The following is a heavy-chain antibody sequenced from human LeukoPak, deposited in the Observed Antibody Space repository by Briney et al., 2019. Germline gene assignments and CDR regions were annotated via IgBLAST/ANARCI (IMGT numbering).Heavy chain of an antibody. CDR1: GYTFTGYY. CDR3: ARDLVVGATDYDAFDI. Sequence: ASVKVCCKASGYTFTGYYMHWVRQAPGQGLGWMGWINPNSGGTNYAQKFQGRVTMTRDTSISTAYMELSRLRSDHTAVYYCARDLVVGATDYDAFDIWGQGTMVTVSS. V-gene: IGHV1-2*02. J-gene: IGHJ3*02. D-gene: IGHD1-26*01. CDR2: INPNSGGT.